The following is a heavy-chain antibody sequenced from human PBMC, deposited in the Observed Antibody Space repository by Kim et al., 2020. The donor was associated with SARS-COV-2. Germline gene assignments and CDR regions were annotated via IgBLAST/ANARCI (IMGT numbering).Heavy chain of an antibody. CDR3: AKDLREGIAAAGTPFDY. Sequence: GGSLRLSCAASGFTFSSYGMYWVRQAPGKGLEWVAVISYDGSNKYYADSVKGRFTISRDNSKNTLYLQVNSLRAEDTAVYYCAKDLREGIAAAGTPFDYWGPRTLVTVSS. J-gene: IGHJ4*02. V-gene: IGHV3-30*18. CDR2: ISYDGSNK. CDR1: GFTFSSYG. D-gene: IGHD6-13*01.